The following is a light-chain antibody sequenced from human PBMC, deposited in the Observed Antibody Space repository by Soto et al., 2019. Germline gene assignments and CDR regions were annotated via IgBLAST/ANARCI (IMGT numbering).Light chain of an antibody. CDR3: SSYTSSITPYV. CDR2: DVS. V-gene: IGLV2-14*01. Sequence: QSALTQPASVSGSPGQSITISCTGTSSDVGGYNYVSWYQQHPGKAPKLMIYDVSNRPSGVSNRFSGSKSGNTASLTISGLQAEDEADYYCSSYTSSITPYVFGTGTKVNVL. J-gene: IGLJ1*01. CDR1: SSDVGGYNY.